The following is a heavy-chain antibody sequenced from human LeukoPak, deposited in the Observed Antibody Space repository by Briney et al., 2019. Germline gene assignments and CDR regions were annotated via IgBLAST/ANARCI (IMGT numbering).Heavy chain of an antibody. D-gene: IGHD5-18*01. J-gene: IGHJ6*03. CDR3: ARGPREGIQLRYYYYMDV. Sequence: ASVKVSCKASGYTFTSYGINWVRQATGQGLEWMGWMNPNSGNTGYAQKFQGRVTITRNTSISTAYMELSSLRSEDTAVYYCARGPREGIQLRYYYYMDVWGKGTTVTVSS. V-gene: IGHV1-8*03. CDR1: GYTFTSYG. CDR2: MNPNSGNT.